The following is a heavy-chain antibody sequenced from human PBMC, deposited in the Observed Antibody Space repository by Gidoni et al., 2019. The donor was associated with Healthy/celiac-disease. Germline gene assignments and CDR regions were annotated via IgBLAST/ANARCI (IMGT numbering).Heavy chain of an antibody. J-gene: IGHJ4*02. CDR3: AKEGGDYCFDY. D-gene: IGHD2-21*02. V-gene: IGHV3-23*01. CDR1: GFTFSRNA. CDR2: ICGSGVSP. Sequence: EVQLLEAGGGLVQPGGSMRLSCAASGFTFSRNAMSWVRQAPGKGLGWVSSICGSGVSPSYADSVQGRFTISRDNSKNTLYLQMNRLRAEDTAVYYCAKEGGDYCFDYWGQGTLVTVSS.